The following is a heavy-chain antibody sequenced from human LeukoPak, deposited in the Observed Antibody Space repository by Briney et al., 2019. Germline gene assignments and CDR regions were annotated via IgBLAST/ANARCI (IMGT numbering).Heavy chain of an antibody. CDR2: ISGSGGST. D-gene: IGHD3-22*01. J-gene: IGHJ4*02. V-gene: IGHV3-23*01. Sequence: GGSLRLSCAASGFTFSNYAMGWVRQAPGKGLEWVSAISGSGGSTYYVDSVKGRLTISRDNSKNTLYLQMNSLRAEDTAVYYCAKDVDSSGYFDYWGQGTLVTVSS. CDR3: AKDVDSSGYFDY. CDR1: GFTFSNYA.